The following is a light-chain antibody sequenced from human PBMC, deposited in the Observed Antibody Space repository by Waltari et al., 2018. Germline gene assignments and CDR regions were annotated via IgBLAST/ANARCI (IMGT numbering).Light chain of an antibody. CDR2: YDS. Sequence: SYVVTQSPSVSVAPGETARLTCGGDNIGSKSVHWYPHRPGQAPVLVISYDSDRPSGIPERFSGSNAGNTATLTISWVEADDEADYYCLVWHSTTDHHGVFGGGTKLTVL. CDR3: LVWHSTTDHHGV. J-gene: IGLJ2*01. V-gene: IGLV3-21*04. CDR1: NIGSKS.